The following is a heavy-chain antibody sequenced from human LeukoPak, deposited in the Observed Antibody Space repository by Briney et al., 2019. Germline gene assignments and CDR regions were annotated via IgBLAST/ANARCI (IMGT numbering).Heavy chain of an antibody. CDR1: GFTFSSYA. J-gene: IGHJ5*02. Sequence: GGSLRLSCIASGFTFSSYAVGWVRQAPGKGLEWVSSIGDSGGSSYYADSVKGRFTISRDNSRNTLYLQMNSLRAEDTAVYYCAKDFVRRFDPWGQGTLVTVSS. CDR2: IGDSGGSS. V-gene: IGHV3-23*01. CDR3: AKDFVRRFDP.